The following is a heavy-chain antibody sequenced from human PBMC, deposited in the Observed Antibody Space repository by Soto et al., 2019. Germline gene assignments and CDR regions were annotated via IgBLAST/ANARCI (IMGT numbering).Heavy chain of an antibody. CDR1: GFTFSSYG. D-gene: IGHD4-17*01. J-gene: IGHJ4*02. CDR3: AKDHLETTVTTPSY. V-gene: IGHV3-30*18. CDR2: ISYDGNNK. Sequence: QVQLVESGGGVVQPGRSLRLSCAASGFTFSSYGMHWVRQAPGKGLEWVAVISYDGNNKYYADSVKGRVTISRDNFKNTPYLQMDSLRAEDTAMYYCAKDHLETTVTTPSYWGQGTLVTVSS.